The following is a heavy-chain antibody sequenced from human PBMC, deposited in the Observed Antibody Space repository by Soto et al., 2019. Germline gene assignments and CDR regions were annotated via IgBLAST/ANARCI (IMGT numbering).Heavy chain of an antibody. CDR3: AKGQARITMKLVDFDY. CDR2: ISGSGGST. D-gene: IGHD3-22*01. Sequence: EVQLLESGGGLVQPGGSLRLSCAASGFTLSSYAVSWVRQALGKGLEWVSAISGSGGSTYYADSVKGRFTISRDNSKNTLYLQMNSLRAEETTIYYCAKGQARITMKLVDFDYWGHGTLVTVSS. V-gene: IGHV3-23*01. CDR1: GFTLSSYA. J-gene: IGHJ4*01.